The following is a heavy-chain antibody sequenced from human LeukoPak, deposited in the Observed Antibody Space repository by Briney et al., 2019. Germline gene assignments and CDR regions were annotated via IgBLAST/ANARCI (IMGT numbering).Heavy chain of an antibody. V-gene: IGHV4-59*01. J-gene: IGHJ4*02. D-gene: IGHD4-17*01. CDR2: IYYSGST. CDR1: GGSISSYY. Sequence: SETLSLTCTVSGGSISSYYWSWIRQPPGKGLGWLGYIYYSGSTNYNPSLKSRVTISVDTSKNQLSLKLSSVTAADTAVYYCATDRRRGLRVSGYYFDYWGQGTLVTVSS. CDR3: ATDRRRGLRVSGYYFDY.